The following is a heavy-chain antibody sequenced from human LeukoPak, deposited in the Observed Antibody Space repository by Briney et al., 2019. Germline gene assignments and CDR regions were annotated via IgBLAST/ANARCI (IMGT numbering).Heavy chain of an antibody. CDR3: ARVPLWWLTPFDF. CDR2: INNRGTT. Sequence: SSETLSLTCAVSGVSLSPHYWSWLRRPLGKGLEWIGEINNRGTTNYSPSLRGRATISVDTSKNQFSLRLTSVTAADTAIYYCARVPLWWLTPFDFWGQGTLATVSS. CDR1: GVSLSPHY. V-gene: IGHV4-34*01. J-gene: IGHJ4*02. D-gene: IGHD5-12*01.